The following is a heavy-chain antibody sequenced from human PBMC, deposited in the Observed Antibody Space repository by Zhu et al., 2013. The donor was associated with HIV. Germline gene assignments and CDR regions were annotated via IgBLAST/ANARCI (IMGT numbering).Heavy chain of an antibody. V-gene: IGHV1-18*01. J-gene: IGHJ4*02. D-gene: IGHD3-22*01. CDR1: GGTFSSYA. CDR2: ISTSNGNT. Sequence: QVQLVQSGAEVKKPGSSVKVSCKASGGTFSSYAISWVRQAPGQGLEWMGWISTSNGNTHSAQNFQGRVTMTTDTSTRTAYMELSSLRSDDTAVYYCARGEGYDSSGYWVYWGQGTLVTVSS. CDR3: ARGEGYDSSGYWVY.